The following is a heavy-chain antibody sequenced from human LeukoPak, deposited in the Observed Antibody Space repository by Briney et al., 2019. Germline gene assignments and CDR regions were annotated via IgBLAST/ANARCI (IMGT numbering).Heavy chain of an antibody. V-gene: IGHV3-21*01. CDR3: ARGIAAAGSYYFDY. Sequence: PGGSLRLSCAASGFTFSSYSMNWVRQAPGNGLEWVSSISSSSSYIYYADSVKGRFTISRDNAKNSLYLQMNSLRAEDTAVYYCARGIAAAGSYYFDYWGQGTLVTVSS. CDR2: ISSSSSYI. D-gene: IGHD6-13*01. J-gene: IGHJ4*02. CDR1: GFTFSSYS.